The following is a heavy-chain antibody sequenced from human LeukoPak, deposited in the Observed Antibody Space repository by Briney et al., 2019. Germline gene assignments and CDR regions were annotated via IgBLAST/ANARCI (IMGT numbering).Heavy chain of an antibody. D-gene: IGHD5-18*01. V-gene: IGHV4-39*02. Sequence: SETLSLTCTVSGGSISSASYYWGWIRQPPGKGLEWIGSIYYSGSTYYNPSLKSRVTITADTSKTHFSLKLTSVTAADTAVYYCARPLREYSCGIFDPWGQGILVTVSS. CDR3: ARPLREYSCGIFDP. CDR2: IYYSGST. CDR1: GGSISSASYY. J-gene: IGHJ5*02.